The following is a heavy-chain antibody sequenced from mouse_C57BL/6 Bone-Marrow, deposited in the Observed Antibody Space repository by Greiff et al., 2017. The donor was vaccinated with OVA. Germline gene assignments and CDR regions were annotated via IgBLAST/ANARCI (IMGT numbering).Heavy chain of an antibody. D-gene: IGHD1-1*01. Sequence: EVKVVESGEGLVKPGGSLKLSCAASGFTFSSYAMSWVRQTPEKRLEWVAYISSGGDYIYYADTVKGRFTISRDNARNTLYLQMSSLKSEDTAMYYCTRLYYFGFWYFDVWGTGTTVTVSS. V-gene: IGHV5-9-1*02. CDR3: TRLYYFGFWYFDV. CDR1: GFTFSSYA. J-gene: IGHJ1*03. CDR2: ISSGGDYI.